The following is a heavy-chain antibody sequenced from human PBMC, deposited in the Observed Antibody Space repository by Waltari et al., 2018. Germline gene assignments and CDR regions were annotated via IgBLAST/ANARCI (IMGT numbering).Heavy chain of an antibody. D-gene: IGHD3-3*01. J-gene: IGHJ6*02. Sequence: QVQLRESGPGLVKPSATLSLTCTVSGGSISSYYWSWFRQPPGKGLEWIGYIYYSGSTNYNPSLKSRVTISVDTSKNQFSLKLSSVTAADTAVYYCARDHYDFWGGDYYYYGMDVWGQGTTVTVSS. CDR1: GGSISSYY. CDR2: IYYSGST. CDR3: ARDHYDFWGGDYYYYGMDV. V-gene: IGHV4-59*01.